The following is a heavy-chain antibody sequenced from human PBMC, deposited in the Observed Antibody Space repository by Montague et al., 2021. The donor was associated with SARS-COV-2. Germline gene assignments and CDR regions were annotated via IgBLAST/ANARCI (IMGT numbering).Heavy chain of an antibody. V-gene: IGHV4-39*07. Sequence: SETLSLTCTVSGGAVRSHMYYWDWIRQPPGKGLEWIGTIYYTGRTSYNPSLKSRVTLSIDTSNKYFSLTLTSMSAADTAVYYCARRRNGDHNPEYTDFWGQGTLVAVSS. CDR2: IYYTGRT. J-gene: IGHJ4*02. CDR3: ARRRNGDHNPEYTDF. D-gene: IGHD1-14*01. CDR1: GGAVRSHMYY.